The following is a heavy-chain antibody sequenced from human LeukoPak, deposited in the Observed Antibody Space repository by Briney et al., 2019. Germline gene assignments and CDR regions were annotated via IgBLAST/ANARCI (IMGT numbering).Heavy chain of an antibody. Sequence: GASVKVSCKVSGYTLTELSMHWVRQAPGKGLEWMGGFDPEDGETIYAQKFQGRVTITRDTSASTAYMELSSLRSEDTAVYYCARGDIVVVPAATRYNWFDPWGQGTLLTVSS. CDR2: FDPEDGET. V-gene: IGHV1-24*01. J-gene: IGHJ5*02. CDR3: ARGDIVVVPAATRYNWFDP. D-gene: IGHD2-2*01. CDR1: GYTLTELS.